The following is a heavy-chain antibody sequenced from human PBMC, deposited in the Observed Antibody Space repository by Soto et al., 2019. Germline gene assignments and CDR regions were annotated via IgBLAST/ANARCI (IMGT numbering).Heavy chain of an antibody. CDR2: SNPITGRT. V-gene: IGHV1-2*02. Sequence: GASVKVSCKASGYCSYIHWVRQAHAQGLEWMAFSNPITGRTNNAQSFQGRVTMTWDTSITTAYMELSRLTSDDTAIYYCARGYCHNSGCLDYFDYWG. J-gene: IGHJ4*01. D-gene: IGHD2-8*01. CDR3: ARGYCHNSGCLDYFDY. CDR1: GYCSY.